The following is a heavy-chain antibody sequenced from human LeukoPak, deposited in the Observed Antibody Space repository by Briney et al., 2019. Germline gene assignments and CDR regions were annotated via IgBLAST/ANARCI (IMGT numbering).Heavy chain of an antibody. CDR3: ARAYSVKYGLRYYYMDV. V-gene: IGHV3-21*01. CDR2: ISSSSSSYI. Sequence: GGSLRLSCAASGFTLSSYSMNWVRQTPGKGLEWVSSISSSSSSYIYYADSVKGRFTISRDNAKKLLYLQMNSLRAEDMAVYYCARAYSVKYGLRYYYMDVWGKATTVTISS. J-gene: IGHJ6*03. D-gene: IGHD1-26*01. CDR1: GFTLSSYS.